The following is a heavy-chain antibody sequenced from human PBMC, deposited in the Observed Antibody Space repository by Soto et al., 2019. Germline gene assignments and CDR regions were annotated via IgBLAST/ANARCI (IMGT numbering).Heavy chain of an antibody. CDR2: IYYSGST. D-gene: IGHD6-6*01. Sequence: SETLSLTCTVSGGSISSSSYYWGWIRQPPGKGLEWIGSIYYSGSTYYNPSLKSRVTISVDTSKNQFSLKLSSVTAADTAVYYFAIHPDVAASYYYYYYMDVWGKGTTVTVSS. J-gene: IGHJ6*03. CDR1: GGSISSSSYY. V-gene: IGHV4-39*01. CDR3: AIHPDVAASYYYYYYMDV.